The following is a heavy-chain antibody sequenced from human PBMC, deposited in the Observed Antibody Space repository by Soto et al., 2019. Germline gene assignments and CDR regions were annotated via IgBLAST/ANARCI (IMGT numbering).Heavy chain of an antibody. CDR1: GYTFTGYY. CDR2: INPNSGGT. V-gene: IGHV1-2*04. Sequence: ASVKVSCKASGYTFTGYYMHWVRQAPGQGLEWMGWINPNSGGTNYAQKFQGWVTMTRDTSISTAYMELSRLRSDDTAVYYCARDGCSGGSCYSGYFDYRGQGTLVTVSS. J-gene: IGHJ4*02. CDR3: ARDGCSGGSCYSGYFDY. D-gene: IGHD2-15*01.